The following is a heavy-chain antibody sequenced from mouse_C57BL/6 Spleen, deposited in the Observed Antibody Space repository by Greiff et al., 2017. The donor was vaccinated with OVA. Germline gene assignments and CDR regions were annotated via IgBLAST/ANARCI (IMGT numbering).Heavy chain of an antibody. CDR3: ERSEGFNPYYFDY. CDR1: GYSFTGYY. Sequence: EVQLQQSGPELVKPGASVKISCKASGYSFTGYYMNWVKQSPEKSLEWIGEINPSTGGTTYNQKFKAKANLTVDKSSSTAYMQLKSLTSEDSAVYYCERSEGFNPYYFDYWGQGTTLTVSS. CDR2: INPSTGGT. J-gene: IGHJ2*01. V-gene: IGHV1-42*01.